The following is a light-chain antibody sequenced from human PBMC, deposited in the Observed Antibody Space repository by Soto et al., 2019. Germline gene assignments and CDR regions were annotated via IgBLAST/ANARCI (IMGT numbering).Light chain of an antibody. V-gene: IGKV1-5*03. CDR1: QSISTW. CDR2: KAS. CDR3: QQHNSYSWT. Sequence: DIQMTQSPSTLSASVGDRVTITCRASQSISTWLAWYQQKPGEAPKLLIYKASTLESGVPSRFSGTGSGTEFTLTISSLQPDDFASYYCQQHNSYSWTFRQGTKVEIK. J-gene: IGKJ1*01.